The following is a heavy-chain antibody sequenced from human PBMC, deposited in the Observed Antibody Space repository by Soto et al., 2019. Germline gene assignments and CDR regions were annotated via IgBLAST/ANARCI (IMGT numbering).Heavy chain of an antibody. D-gene: IGHD3-10*01. CDR2: IYHSGST. J-gene: IGHJ6*02. CDR3: ARDRVGEFLKGSGMDV. V-gene: IGHV4-31*03. CDR1: GDSIASHDYY. Sequence: QVQLQESGPGLVKPSQTLSLTCIVSGDSIASHDYYWSWIRLLPGKGLEWIGQIYHSGSTSYNPSLKSRLDISVDTSKNQFSLRLTSVTAADTAVYYCARDRVGEFLKGSGMDVWGQGTTVTVSS.